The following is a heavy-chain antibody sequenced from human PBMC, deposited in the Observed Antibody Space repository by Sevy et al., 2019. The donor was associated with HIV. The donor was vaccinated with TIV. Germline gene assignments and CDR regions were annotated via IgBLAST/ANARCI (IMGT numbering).Heavy chain of an antibody. CDR1: GFTFSSYS. V-gene: IGHV3-21*01. Sequence: GGSLRLSCAASGFTFSSYSMNWVRQAPGKGLEWVSSISSSSSYIYYADSVKGRFTISRDNAKNSLYLQMNSLRAEDTAVYYCARDQGTRDAFDIWGQGIMVTVSS. CDR2: ISSSSSYI. CDR3: ARDQGTRDAFDI. J-gene: IGHJ3*02.